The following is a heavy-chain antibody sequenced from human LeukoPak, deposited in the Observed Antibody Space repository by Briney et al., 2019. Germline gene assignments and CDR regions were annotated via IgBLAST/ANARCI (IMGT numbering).Heavy chain of an antibody. CDR3: GTRVTTSSYYFDY. CDR2: ISGYDGNT. Sequence: GASVKVSCKASGYTCTTYGVSWVRQAPGQGLEWMGWISGYDGNTNYAQKLRGRVTMTTDTSTSTAYMDLRSLRSDDTALYYWGTRVTTSSYYFDYWGQGTLVTVSS. D-gene: IGHD4-17*01. J-gene: IGHJ4*02. V-gene: IGHV1-18*01. CDR1: GYTCTTYG.